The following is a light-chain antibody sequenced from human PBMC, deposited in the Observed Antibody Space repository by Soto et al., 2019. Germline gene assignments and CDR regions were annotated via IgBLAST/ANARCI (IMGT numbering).Light chain of an antibody. CDR1: QSGSSY. Sequence: EIVLTHAPATLSLCPVEISTLACRASQSGSSYLAWYQQKPGQAPRILIYDASNRATGIPARFSGSGSGTDFTLTISSLEPEDFAVYYCQQRSNWPPITFGQGTRLEIK. CDR3: QQRSNWPPIT. J-gene: IGKJ5*01. V-gene: IGKV3-11*01. CDR2: DAS.